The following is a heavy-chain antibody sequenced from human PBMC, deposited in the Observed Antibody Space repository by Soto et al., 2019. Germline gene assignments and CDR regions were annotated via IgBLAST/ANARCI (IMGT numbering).Heavy chain of an antibody. CDR3: AKVGSTCYARSLDY. CDR2: ISGSGVST. J-gene: IGHJ4*02. Sequence: EVQLLESGGGLVQPGGSLRLSCAASGFSFSSYAMNWVRQAPGKGLEWVSVISGSGVSTYYADSVKGRFSISRDTTKNTLYMQMNSLRAEDTVVYYRAKVGSTCYARSLDYWGQGTLVTVSS. V-gene: IGHV3-23*01. D-gene: IGHD2-2*01. CDR1: GFSFSSYA.